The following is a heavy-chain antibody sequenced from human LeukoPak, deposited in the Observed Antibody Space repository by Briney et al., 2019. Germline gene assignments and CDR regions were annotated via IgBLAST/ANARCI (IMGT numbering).Heavy chain of an antibody. Sequence: PGGSLRLSCTASGFNFGDYAMSWVRQAPGKGLEWVGFIRSKGYGGTTEYAASVRGRFTISRDDSKSIAYPQMNSLKTEDTAMYYCTRASTVRFYWGQGTLVTVSS. CDR3: TRASTVRFY. V-gene: IGHV3-49*04. D-gene: IGHD3-16*01. CDR2: IRSKGYGGTT. J-gene: IGHJ4*02. CDR1: GFNFGDYA.